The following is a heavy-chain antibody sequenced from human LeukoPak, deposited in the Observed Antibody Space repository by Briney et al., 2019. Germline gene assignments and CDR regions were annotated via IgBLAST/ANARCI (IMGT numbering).Heavy chain of an antibody. CDR1: GGSLSNYH. CDR2: IYYSGST. D-gene: IGHD1-14*01. J-gene: IGHJ3*02. V-gene: IGHV4-59*08. CDR3: AIPPGGTADCDI. Sequence: PSGTLSLTCSVPGGSLSNYHGGWVRQPPGKGLEWIAYIYYSGSTNYNPSLKSRVTISVDTSKNQFSLKLSSVTAADTAAYYCAIPPGGTADCDIWGQGTMVTVSS.